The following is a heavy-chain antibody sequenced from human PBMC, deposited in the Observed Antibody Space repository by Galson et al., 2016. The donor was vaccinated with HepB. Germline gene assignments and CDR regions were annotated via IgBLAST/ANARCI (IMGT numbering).Heavy chain of an antibody. CDR1: GFTFNYYS. Sequence: SLRLSCAGTGFTFNYYSFNWVRQAPGKGPEWVSSISGESEYRHYADSVQGRFTISRDNAKSSVYLHMSSLRVEDTAMYYCAKYNAGVTGRFDNWGQGTLVTVSS. V-gene: IGHV3-21*04. CDR3: AKYNAGVTGRFDN. CDR2: ISGESEYR. D-gene: IGHD1-14*01. J-gene: IGHJ4*02.